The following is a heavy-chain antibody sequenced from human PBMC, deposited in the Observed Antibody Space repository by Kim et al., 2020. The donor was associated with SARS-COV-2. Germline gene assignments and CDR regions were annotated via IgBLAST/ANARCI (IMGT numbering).Heavy chain of an antibody. CDR3: AKDPKLLRYFDWSKGGY. J-gene: IGHJ4*02. V-gene: IGHV3-23*01. Sequence: VKGRFTITRDNYKNTLYLQMNSLRAEDTAVYYCAKDPKLLRYFDWSKGGYWGQGTLVTVSS. D-gene: IGHD3-9*01.